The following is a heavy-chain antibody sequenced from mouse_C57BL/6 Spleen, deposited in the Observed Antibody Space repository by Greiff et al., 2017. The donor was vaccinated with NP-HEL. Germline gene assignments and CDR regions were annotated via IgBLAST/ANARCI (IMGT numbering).Heavy chain of an antibody. Sequence: EVKLMESGGGLVKPGGSLKLSCAASGFTFSDYGMHWVRQAPEKGLAWVAYISSGSSTIYYADTVKGRFTISRDKSKNTLFLQMTSLRSEDTAMYYCASRGPYGSSFFAYWGQGTLVTVSA. CDR1: GFTFSDYG. J-gene: IGHJ3*01. CDR2: ISSGSSTI. D-gene: IGHD1-1*01. CDR3: ASRGPYGSSFFAY. V-gene: IGHV5-17*01.